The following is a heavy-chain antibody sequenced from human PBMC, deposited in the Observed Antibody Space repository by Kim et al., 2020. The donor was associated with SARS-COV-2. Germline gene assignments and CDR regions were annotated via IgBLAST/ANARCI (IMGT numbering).Heavy chain of an antibody. J-gene: IGHJ5*02. D-gene: IGHD6-6*01. CDR1: GGSISSYY. V-gene: IGHV4-59*01. Sequence: SETLSLTCTVSGGSISSYYWSWIRQPPGKGLEWIGYIYYSGSTNYNPSLKSRVTISVDTSKNQFSLKLSSVTAADTAVYYCARGGSSSTYWFDPWGQGTLVTVSS. CDR3: ARGGSSSTYWFDP. CDR2: IYYSGST.